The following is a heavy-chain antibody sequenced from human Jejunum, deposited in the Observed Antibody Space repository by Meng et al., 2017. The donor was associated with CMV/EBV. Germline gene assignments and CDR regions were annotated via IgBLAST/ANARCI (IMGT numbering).Heavy chain of an antibody. CDR2: ISVKNGEA. V-gene: IGHV1-18*01. CDR3: ARDLPGGTKGTWLDL. J-gene: IGHJ5*02. CDR1: GYIFTNYD. Sequence: QVQLVQSGADAKKPGASMKVSCKASGYIFTNYDISWVRQAPGQGLEWMGWISVKNGEAKYPQNFQGRVTMTTDTTTNTAYMDLRSLRSDDTAVYYCARDLPGGTKGTWLDLWGQGTLVTVSS. D-gene: IGHD1-14*01.